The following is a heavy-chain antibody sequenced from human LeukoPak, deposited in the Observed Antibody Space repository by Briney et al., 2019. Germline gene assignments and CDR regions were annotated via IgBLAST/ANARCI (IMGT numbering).Heavy chain of an antibody. CDR3: AKVLRGTGNWFDP. D-gene: IGHD3-16*01. V-gene: IGHV4-31*03. CDR2: IYYSGST. CDR1: RGSISSGGYY. J-gene: IGHJ5*02. Sequence: PSETLSLTRTVSRGSISSGGYYWRWTRQYPGKGLEWIGSIYYSGSTYYNPSLKSRLTISVDTSNNQFSLNLSSVTAADTAVYYCAKVLRGTGNWFDPWGQETLVTVSS.